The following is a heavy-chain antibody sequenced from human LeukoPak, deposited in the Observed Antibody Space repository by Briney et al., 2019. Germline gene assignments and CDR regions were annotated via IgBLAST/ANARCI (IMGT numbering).Heavy chain of an antibody. CDR2: VSGSGDTT. CDR3: AKPAVYDILTGYYKNWFDP. J-gene: IGHJ5*02. Sequence: GGSLKLSCAASGFTFSNFAMTWVRQAPGKGLEWVSGVSGSGDTTYYADSVRGRFTISRENSKNILYLQMNSLRAEDTALYFCAKPAVYDILTGYYKNWFDPWGQGTLVSVSS. V-gene: IGHV3-23*01. D-gene: IGHD3-9*01. CDR1: GFTFSNFA.